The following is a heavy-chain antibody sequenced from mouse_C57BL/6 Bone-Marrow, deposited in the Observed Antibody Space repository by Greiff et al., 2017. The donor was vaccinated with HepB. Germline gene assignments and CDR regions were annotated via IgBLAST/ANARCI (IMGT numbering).Heavy chain of an antibody. CDR2: IHPNSGST. CDR1: GYTFTSYW. D-gene: IGHD1-1*01. Sequence: QVQLQQPGAELVKPGASVKLSCKASGYTFTSYWMTWVKQRPGQGLEWIGMIHPNSGSTNYNEKFKSKATLTVDKSSSTAYMQLSSLTSEDSAVYYCERRVRDYSGSSYYWYFDVWGTGTTVTVSS. CDR3: ERRVRDYSGSSYYWYFDV. J-gene: IGHJ1*03. V-gene: IGHV1-64*01.